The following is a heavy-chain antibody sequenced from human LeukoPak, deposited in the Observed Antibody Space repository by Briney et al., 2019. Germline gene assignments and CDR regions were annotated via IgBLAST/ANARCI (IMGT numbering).Heavy chain of an antibody. CDR1: GGTFSSYA. CDR3: ARGHDFVWGSYRTSFDY. D-gene: IGHD3-16*02. CDR2: ISAYNGNT. J-gene: IGHJ4*02. Sequence: ASVKVSCKASGGTFSSYAISWVRQAPGQGLEWMGWISAYNGNTNYAQKFQDRVTMTTDTSTSTAYVELRSLRSDDTAVYYCARGHDFVWGSYRTSFDYWGQGTLVTVSS. V-gene: IGHV1-18*01.